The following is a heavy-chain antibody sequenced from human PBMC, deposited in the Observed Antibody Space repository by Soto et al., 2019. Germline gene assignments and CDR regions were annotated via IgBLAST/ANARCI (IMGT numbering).Heavy chain of an antibody. CDR1: GFIFSDHA. V-gene: IGHV3-23*01. D-gene: IGHD3-10*01. CDR3: ARDAISMVRGTNNWFDP. CDR2: ISGNGIAT. J-gene: IGHJ5*02. Sequence: PGGSLRLSCEVSGFIFSDHAMSWVRQAPWKGLEWVSAISGNGIATYYADSVKGRFTISRDNSKNTLYLQMNRLRADDTAVYYCARDAISMVRGTNNWFDPWGQGTLVTVSS.